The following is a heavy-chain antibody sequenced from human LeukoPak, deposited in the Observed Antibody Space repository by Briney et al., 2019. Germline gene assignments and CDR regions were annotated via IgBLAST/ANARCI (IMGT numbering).Heavy chain of an antibody. D-gene: IGHD3-22*01. CDR2: IYWDDDT. Sequence: ESGPTLVNPTQTLTLTCTFSGFSLSTSGVGVGWIRQPPGKALEWLALIYWDDDTRYSPSLKSRLTITNDTSKNQVVLTVTNMDPVDTATYFCARRRSDDSSGYYYPYFDYWGQGTLVTVSS. J-gene: IGHJ4*02. V-gene: IGHV2-5*02. CDR1: GFSLSTSGVG. CDR3: ARRRSDDSSGYYYPYFDY.